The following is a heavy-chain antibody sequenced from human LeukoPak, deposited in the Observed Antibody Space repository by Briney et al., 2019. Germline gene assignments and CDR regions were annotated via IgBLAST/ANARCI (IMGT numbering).Heavy chain of an antibody. Sequence: SETLSLTCTVSGGSISNYYWSWIRQPAGKGLEWIGRLYPSGSTNYNPSLKSRVTMSVDTSKNQFSLKLSSVTAADTAVYYCARYYYDSSGYYYFDYWGQGTLVTVSS. CDR1: GGSISNYY. V-gene: IGHV4-4*07. D-gene: IGHD3-22*01. CDR2: LYPSGST. J-gene: IGHJ4*02. CDR3: ARYYYDSSGYYYFDY.